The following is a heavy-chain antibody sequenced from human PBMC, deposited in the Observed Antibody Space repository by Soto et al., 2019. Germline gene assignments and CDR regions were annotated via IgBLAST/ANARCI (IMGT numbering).Heavy chain of an antibody. J-gene: IGHJ6*02. CDR1: GGTFSSYA. D-gene: IGHD2-15*01. V-gene: IGHV1-69*13. CDR3: ARHPGGRGYYYGMDV. CDR2: IIPIFGTA. Sequence: VASLKLSCKSSGGTFSSYAISWVRQAPGQGLEWMGGIIPIFGTANYAQKFQGRVTITADESTSTAYMELSSLRSEDTAVYYRARHPGGRGYYYGMDVWGQGTTVTVSS.